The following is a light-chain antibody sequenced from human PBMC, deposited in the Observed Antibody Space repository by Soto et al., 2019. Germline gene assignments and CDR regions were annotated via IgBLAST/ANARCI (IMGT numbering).Light chain of an antibody. CDR3: QQYDNLPP. Sequence: DIQMTQSPSSLSASVGDRVTITCQASQDISNYLNWYQQKPGKAPKLLIYDASHLETGVPSRFSGSGSGTDFTFTISILQPEDIATYDCQQYDNLPPFGQGTRLEIK. J-gene: IGKJ5*01. CDR1: QDISNY. CDR2: DAS. V-gene: IGKV1-33*01.